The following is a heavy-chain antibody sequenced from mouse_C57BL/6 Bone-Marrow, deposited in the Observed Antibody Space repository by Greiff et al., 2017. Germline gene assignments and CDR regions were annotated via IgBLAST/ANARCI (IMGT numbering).Heavy chain of an antibody. CDR3: ARWGYGLFDY. Sequence: QVQLQQSGAELVRPGTSVKMSCKASGYTFTNYWIGWAKQRPGHGLEWIGDIYPGGGYTNYNEKFKGKATLTADKSSSTAYMQFRSLPSEDSAIYSCARWGYGLFDYWGQGTTRTVSS. D-gene: IGHD1-2*01. V-gene: IGHV1-63*01. CDR2: IYPGGGYT. CDR1: GYTFTNYW. J-gene: IGHJ2*01.